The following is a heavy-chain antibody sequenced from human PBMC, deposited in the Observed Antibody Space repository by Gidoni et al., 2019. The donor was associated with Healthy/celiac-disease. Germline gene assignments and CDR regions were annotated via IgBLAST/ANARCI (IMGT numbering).Heavy chain of an antibody. D-gene: IGHD2-2*01. CDR1: AGNVSSDA. V-gene: IGHV1-69*01. J-gene: IGHJ4*02. CDR3: ARSPCSSTSCYGGVYFDY. CDR2: IIPNFGTA. Sequence: VQTVQSGAEVKKPRSSVTVTCNASAGNVSSDAICWVRQAPGHGIEWMGGIIPNFGTANCAQKFQGKVTITADDSTSTAYMELSSLRTEDAAVYYCARSPCSSTSCYGGVYFDYWGQGTLITVYS.